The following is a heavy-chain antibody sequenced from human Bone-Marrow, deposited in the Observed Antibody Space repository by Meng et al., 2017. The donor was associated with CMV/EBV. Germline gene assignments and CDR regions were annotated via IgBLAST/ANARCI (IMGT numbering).Heavy chain of an antibody. CDR1: GFSFSSHN. V-gene: IGHV3-21*01. J-gene: IGHJ4*02. Sequence: GESLKISCAASGFSFSSHNMNWVRQAPGKGLEWVSSISSRSGYIYYADSVKGRFTISRDNAKNSVFLQMNSLRAEDTAVYYCAHKFGGYALANWGQGTLVTVSS. CDR2: ISSRSGYI. D-gene: IGHD3-10*01. CDR3: AHKFGGYALAN.